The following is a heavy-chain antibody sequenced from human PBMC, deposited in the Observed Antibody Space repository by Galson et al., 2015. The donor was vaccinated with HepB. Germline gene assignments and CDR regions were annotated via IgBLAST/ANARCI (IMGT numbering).Heavy chain of an antibody. D-gene: IGHD3-22*01. CDR1: GFTFDDYA. CDR2: IRWNSDSI. J-gene: IGHJ2*01. Sequence: SLRLSYAASGFTFDDYAMHWVRQAPGKGLEWVSGIRWNSDSIGYADSVKGRFTISRDNAKKSMYLQMNSLRAEDTALYYCAKDITADSSEWYFDLWGRGTLVTVSS. V-gene: IGHV3-9*01. CDR3: AKDITADSSEWYFDL.